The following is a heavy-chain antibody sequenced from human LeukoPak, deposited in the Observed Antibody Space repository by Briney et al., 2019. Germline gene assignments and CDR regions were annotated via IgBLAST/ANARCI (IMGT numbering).Heavy chain of an antibody. J-gene: IGHJ4*02. CDR2: IYPGDSDT. Sequence: HGESLKISCKGSGYSFTSYWIGWVRQMPGKGLGWMGIIYPGDSDTRYSPSFQGQVTISADKSISTAYLQWSSLKASDTAMYYCARHDNWNYAAPFDYWGQGTLVTVSS. CDR3: ARHDNWNYAAPFDY. CDR1: GYSFTSYW. D-gene: IGHD1-7*01. V-gene: IGHV5-51*01.